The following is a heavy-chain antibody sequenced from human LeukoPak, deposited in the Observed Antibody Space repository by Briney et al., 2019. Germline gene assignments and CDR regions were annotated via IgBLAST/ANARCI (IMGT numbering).Heavy chain of an antibody. D-gene: IGHD3-3*01. J-gene: IGHJ4*02. V-gene: IGHV3-30-3*01. CDR1: GFAFSSYA. Sequence: GGSLRLSCAASGFAFSSYAMHWVRQAPGKGLEWVAVISYDGSNKYYADSVKGRFTISRDNSKNTLYLQMNSLRAEDTAVYYCAREYYDFLDYWGQGTLVTVSS. CDR3: AREYYDFLDY. CDR2: ISYDGSNK.